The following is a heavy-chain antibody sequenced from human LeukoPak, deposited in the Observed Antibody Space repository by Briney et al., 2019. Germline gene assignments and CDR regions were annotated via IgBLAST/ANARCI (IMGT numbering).Heavy chain of an antibody. Sequence: SETLSLTCTVSGGSISSYYWSWIRQPPGKGLEWIGEINHSGSTNYNPSLKSRVTISVDTSKNQFSLKLSSVTAADTAVYYCARRGYSSSWYNPTYYFDYWGQGTLVTVSS. D-gene: IGHD6-13*01. CDR1: GGSISSYY. V-gene: IGHV4-34*01. J-gene: IGHJ4*02. CDR3: ARRGYSSSWYNPTYYFDY. CDR2: INHSGST.